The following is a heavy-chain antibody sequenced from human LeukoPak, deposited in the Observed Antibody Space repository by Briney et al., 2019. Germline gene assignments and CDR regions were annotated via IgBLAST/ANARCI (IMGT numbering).Heavy chain of an antibody. D-gene: IGHD1-26*01. V-gene: IGHV3-21*01. CDR2: ISSSSSYI. CDR1: GFTFSSYS. J-gene: IGHJ4*02. CDR3: ARGGATRGRFEN. Sequence: GGSLRLSCAASGFTFSSYSMNWVRQAPGQGLEWVSSISSSSSYIYYADSVKGRFTISRDNAKNSLYLQMNSLRAEDTAVYYCARGGATRGRFENWGQGTLVTVSS.